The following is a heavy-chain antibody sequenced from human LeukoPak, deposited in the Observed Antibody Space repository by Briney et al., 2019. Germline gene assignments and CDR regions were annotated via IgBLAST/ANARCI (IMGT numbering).Heavy chain of an antibody. V-gene: IGHV4-59*12. CDR3: ATGLAAAYDYNWFDP. Sequence: SETLCLTCTVSSGAIRIYSWTWIRQPPGKGLEWFGYIYSTGNTNYNPSLKSRVTISVDTSKNQFSLTLTSVTAADTAVYFCATGLAAAYDYNWFDPWGQGTLVSVSS. J-gene: IGHJ5*02. CDR2: IYSTGNT. D-gene: IGHD5-12*01. CDR1: SGAIRIYS.